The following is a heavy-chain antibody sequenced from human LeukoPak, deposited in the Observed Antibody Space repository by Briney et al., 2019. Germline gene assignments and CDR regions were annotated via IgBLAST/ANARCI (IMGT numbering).Heavy chain of an antibody. V-gene: IGHV5-51*01. CDR1: GYSFTSYW. J-gene: IGHJ6*02. CDR3: AKPPADIVVVPAANYYGMDV. D-gene: IGHD2-2*01. CDR2: IYPGDSDT. Sequence: GESLKISCKGSGYSFTSYWIGWVRQMPGKGLEWMGIIYPGDSDTRYSPSFQGQVTISADKSISTAYLQWSSLKASDTAMYYCAKPPADIVVVPAANYYGMDVWGQGATVTVS.